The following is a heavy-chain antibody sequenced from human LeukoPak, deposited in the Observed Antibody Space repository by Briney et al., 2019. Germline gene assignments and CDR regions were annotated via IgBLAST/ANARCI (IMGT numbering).Heavy chain of an antibody. J-gene: IGHJ4*02. CDR1: GFTFSTYW. CDR3: ARNVYRTFDS. V-gene: IGHV3-7*01. CDR2: IKQDGSEK. Sequence: GGSLRLSCAASGFTFSTYWMSWVRQAPGKGLEWVANIKQDGSEKYYVDSVKDRFTISRDNAKNSLYLQMNSPRVEDTAVYYCARNVYRTFDSWDQGTLVTVSS. D-gene: IGHD1-14*01.